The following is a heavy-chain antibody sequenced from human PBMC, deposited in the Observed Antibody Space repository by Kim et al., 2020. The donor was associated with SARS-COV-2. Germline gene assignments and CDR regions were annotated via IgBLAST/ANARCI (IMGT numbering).Heavy chain of an antibody. J-gene: IGHJ6*02. V-gene: IGHV3-48*01. CDR3: ARGLECTSSDGMFV. CDR2: ISSSGSNI. CDR1: GFTFSSYS. Sequence: GGSLRLSCVASGFTFSSYSMKWVRQAPGKGLEWVSYISSSGSNIYYADSVKGRFTISRDNAKNSLYLQMNSLRAEDTAVYHCARGLECTSSDGMFVWC. D-gene: IGHD3-3*01.